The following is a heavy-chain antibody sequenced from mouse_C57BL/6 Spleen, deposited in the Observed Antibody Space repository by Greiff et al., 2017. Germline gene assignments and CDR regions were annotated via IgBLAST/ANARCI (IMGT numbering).Heavy chain of an antibody. CDR2: IYPSDSET. V-gene: IGHV1-61*01. CDR3: ARGGFYAMDY. Sequence: QVQLQQPGAELVRPGSSVKLSCKASGYTFTGYWMDWVKQRPGQGLEWIGNIYPSDSETHYNQKFKDKATLTVDKSSSTAYMQLSSLTSEDSAVYYCARGGFYAMDYWGQGTSVTVSS. J-gene: IGHJ4*01. CDR1: GYTFTGYW.